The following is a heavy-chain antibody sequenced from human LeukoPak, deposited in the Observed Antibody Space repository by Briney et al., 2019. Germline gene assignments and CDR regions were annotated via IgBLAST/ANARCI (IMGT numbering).Heavy chain of an antibody. Sequence: GASVKVFCKASGYTFTSYDINWVRQATGQGPEWLGWMNPNRGKTGYAQKFQGRVTMTRNTSISTVYMELSSLRSEDTAVYYCARANVRWLVLMGDQRRSYGMDVWGQGTTVTVSS. CDR2: MNPNRGKT. D-gene: IGHD2-8*01. CDR1: GYTFTSYD. J-gene: IGHJ6*02. V-gene: IGHV1-8*02. CDR3: ARANVRWLVLMGDQRRSYGMDV.